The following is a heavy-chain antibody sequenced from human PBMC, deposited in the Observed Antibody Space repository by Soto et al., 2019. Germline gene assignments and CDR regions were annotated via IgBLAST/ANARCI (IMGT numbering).Heavy chain of an antibody. V-gene: IGHV1-18*01. D-gene: IGHD3-22*01. CDR3: ARDRLRGYDSSGFYS. Sequence: ASVKVSCEASGDTFTSYGISWVRQAPGQGLQWMGWISAYNGNTNFAQKFEDRVTMTTATSTNTVFLELRSLKSDDTAIYYCARDRLRGYDSSGFYSWGQGTMVTVSS. CDR2: ISAYNGNT. J-gene: IGHJ4*02. CDR1: GDTFTSYG.